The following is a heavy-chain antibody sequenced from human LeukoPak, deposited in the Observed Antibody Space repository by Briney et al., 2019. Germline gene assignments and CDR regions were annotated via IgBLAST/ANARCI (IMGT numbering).Heavy chain of an antibody. J-gene: IGHJ4*02. Sequence: GESLKISCKGSGYSFTTSWIGWVRQMPGKGLEWMGIINPGDSDTRYGPSFQGQVTISADKSISTAYLQWSSLKASDSATYYCARLGRYDNSGYYYAYWGQGIQITVSS. CDR3: ARLGRYDNSGYYYAY. CDR2: INPGDSDT. V-gene: IGHV5-51*01. CDR1: GYSFTTSW. D-gene: IGHD3-22*01.